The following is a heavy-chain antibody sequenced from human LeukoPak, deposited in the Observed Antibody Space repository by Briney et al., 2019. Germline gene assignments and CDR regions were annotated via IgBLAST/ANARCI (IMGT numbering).Heavy chain of an antibody. CDR2: IRSKAYGGTT. V-gene: IGHV3-49*04. CDR3: TSVDYYDSSGEYYFDY. D-gene: IGHD3-22*01. Sequence: GGSLRLSCTASGFTFGDYAMSWVRQAPGKGLEWVGFIRSKAYGGTTEYAASVKGRFTISRDDSKNIAYLQMNSLKTEDTAVYYCTSVDYYDSSGEYYFDYWGKGTLVTVSS. CDR1: GFTFGDYA. J-gene: IGHJ4*02.